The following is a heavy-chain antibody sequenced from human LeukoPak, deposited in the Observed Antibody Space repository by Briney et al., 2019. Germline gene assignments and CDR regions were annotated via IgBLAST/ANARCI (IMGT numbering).Heavy chain of an antibody. CDR1: GFTFSTYG. Sequence: GGSLRLSCAASGFTFSTYGMHWVRQAPGKGLEWVAFIRYDGTNKYYADSVKGRFTISRDNSKSTLYVQMNSLRAEDTAAYYCAKRNEHSTSWNDAFDVWGQGAMVTVSS. D-gene: IGHD6-13*01. CDR2: IRYDGTNK. CDR3: AKRNEHSTSWNDAFDV. J-gene: IGHJ3*01. V-gene: IGHV3-30*02.